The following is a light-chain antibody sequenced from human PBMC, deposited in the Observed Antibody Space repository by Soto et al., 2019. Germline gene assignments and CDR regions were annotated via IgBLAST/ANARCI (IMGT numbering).Light chain of an antibody. CDR2: DAS. CDR1: QSVNNY. J-gene: IGKJ5*01. CDR3: QQYNNWSIT. V-gene: IGKV3-15*01. Sequence: EIVLTQSPATLSLSPGERATLSCRASQSVNNYLAWYQQRPGQAPRLLIYDASTRATGIPARLSGSGSGTEFTLTISSLQSEDVAVYDCQQYNNWSITFGQGTRLEIK.